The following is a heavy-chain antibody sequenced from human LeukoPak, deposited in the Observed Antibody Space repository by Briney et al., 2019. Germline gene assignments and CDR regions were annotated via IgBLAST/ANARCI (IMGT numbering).Heavy chain of an antibody. J-gene: IGHJ4*02. V-gene: IGHV3-30*18. Sequence: GGSLRLSCAASGFTFSSYGMHWVRQAPGKGLEWVAVISYDGSNKYYADSVKGRFTISRDNSKNTLYLQMSSLRAEDTAVYYCAKDHGSGTIGGWGQGTLVTVSS. CDR1: GFTFSSYG. CDR2: ISYDGSNK. D-gene: IGHD3-10*01. CDR3: AKDHGSGTIGG.